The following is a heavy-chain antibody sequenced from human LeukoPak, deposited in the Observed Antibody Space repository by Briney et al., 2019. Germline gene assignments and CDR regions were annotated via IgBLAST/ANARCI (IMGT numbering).Heavy chain of an antibody. V-gene: IGHV3-7*04. CDR1: RFTFRGFC. CDR3: VRGGGSFDS. D-gene: IGHD3-16*01. CDR2: IMYDGRDK. Sequence: GGSLRLSCSASRFTFRGFCMSWVRQAPTKGLEGVANIMYDGRDKRYVDCVKSRYTVSRDKANNSLYLQMNSLRAEDTAVYYCVRGGGSFDSWGEGTLVTVSS. J-gene: IGHJ4*02.